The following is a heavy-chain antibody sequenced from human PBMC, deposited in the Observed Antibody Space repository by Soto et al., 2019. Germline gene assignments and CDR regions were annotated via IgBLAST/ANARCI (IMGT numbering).Heavy chain of an antibody. CDR2: INPSSGGT. D-gene: IGHD1-26*01. CDR3: ARDPNSPQWELLPVYYFDY. Sequence: ASVKVSCKASGYTFTGYYMHWVRQAPGQGLEWMGWINPSSGGTNYAQKFQGRVTMTRDTSISTAYMELSRLRSDDTAVYYCARDPNSPQWELLPVYYFDYWGQGTLVTVSS. CDR1: GYTFTGYY. J-gene: IGHJ4*02. V-gene: IGHV1-2*02.